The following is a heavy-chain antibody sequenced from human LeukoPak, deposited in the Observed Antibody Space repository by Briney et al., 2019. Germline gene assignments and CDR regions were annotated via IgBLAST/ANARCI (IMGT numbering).Heavy chain of an antibody. CDR2: LYPADSDT. D-gene: IGHD3-22*01. V-gene: IGHV5-51*01. J-gene: IGHJ6*02. CDR3: ARLYDRTGYLSLDV. CDR1: GYNFTSYW. Sequence: GESLKISCENSGYNFTSYWIAWVRQMPGKGLEWMGILYPADSDTRYSPSFQGQVTISADKSISTAYLQWSSLKASDTAMYFCARLYDRTGYLSLDVWGQGTTVTVSS.